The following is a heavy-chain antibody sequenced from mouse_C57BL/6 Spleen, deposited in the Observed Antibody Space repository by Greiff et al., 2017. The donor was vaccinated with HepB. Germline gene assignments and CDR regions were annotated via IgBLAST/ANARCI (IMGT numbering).Heavy chain of an antibody. V-gene: IGHV1-61*01. Sequence: VQLQQPGAELVRPGSSVKLSCKASGYTFTSYWMDWVKQRPGQGLEWIGNIYPSDSETHYNQKFKDKATLTVDKSSSTAYMQLSSLTSEDSAVYYCARERDGSFDYWGQGTTLTVSS. CDR3: ARERDGSFDY. D-gene: IGHD1-1*02. CDR1: GYTFTSYW. J-gene: IGHJ2*01. CDR2: IYPSDSET.